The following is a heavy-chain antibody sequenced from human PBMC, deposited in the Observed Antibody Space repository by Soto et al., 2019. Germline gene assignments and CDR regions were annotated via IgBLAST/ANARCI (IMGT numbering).Heavy chain of an antibody. CDR1: GGTFSSYA. V-gene: IGHV1-69*01. CDR2: IIPISGTA. J-gene: IGHJ6*02. CDR3: ARSQGSSTSLEIYYYYYYGMDV. Sequence: QVQLVQSGAEVKTPGSSVKVSCKASGGTFSSYALSWVRQAPGRGLEWMGGIIPISGTANYAQKFQGRVTITADESTSTAYMELSSLRSEDTAVYYCARSQGSSTSLEIYYYYYYGMDVWGQGTTVTVSS. D-gene: IGHD2-2*01.